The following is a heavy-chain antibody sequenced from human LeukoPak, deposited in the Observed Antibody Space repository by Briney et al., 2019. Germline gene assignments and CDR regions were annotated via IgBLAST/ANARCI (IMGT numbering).Heavy chain of an antibody. Sequence: GGSPRLSCAASGFTFSSYAMHWVRQAPGKGLEWVADISYDGSNKYYADSVKGRLTISRDNSKSTLYLQMNSLGAEDTATYYCARSPYYDILAGFYYYFDYWGQGTLVTVSS. CDR3: ARSPYYDILAGFYYYFDY. J-gene: IGHJ4*02. CDR1: GFTFSSYA. V-gene: IGHV3-30-3*01. D-gene: IGHD3-9*01. CDR2: ISYDGSNK.